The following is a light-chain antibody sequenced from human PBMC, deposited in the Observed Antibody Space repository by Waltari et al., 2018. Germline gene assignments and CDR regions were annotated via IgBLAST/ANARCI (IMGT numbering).Light chain of an antibody. V-gene: IGKV4-1*01. CDR2: GAS. CDR1: QSVLYSSNNKNY. J-gene: IGKJ2*01. CDR3: QQYYSIPYT. Sequence: DIVMTQSPDSLAVSLGERATINCKSSQSVLYSSNNKNYLAWYQQKPGQPPKRLIYGASTRESGVPDRFSGSGSGTDSTLTISSLQAEDVAVYYCQQYYSIPYTFGQGTKLEIK.